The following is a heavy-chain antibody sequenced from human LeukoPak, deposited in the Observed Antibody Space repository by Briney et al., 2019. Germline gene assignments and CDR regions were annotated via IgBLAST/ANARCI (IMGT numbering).Heavy chain of an antibody. V-gene: IGHV4-59*01. CDR2: IYYSGST. CDR3: ARDYYGGNLDY. D-gene: IGHD4-23*01. J-gene: IGHJ4*02. CDR1: GGSISSYY. Sequence: PSETLSLTYTVSGGSISSYYWSWIRQPPGKGLEWIGYIYYSGSTDYNPSLKSRVTISVDTSKNQFSLKLSSVTAADTAVYYCARDYYGGNLDYWGQGTLVTVSS.